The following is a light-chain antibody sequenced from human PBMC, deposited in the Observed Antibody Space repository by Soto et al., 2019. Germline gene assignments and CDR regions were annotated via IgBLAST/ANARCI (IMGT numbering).Light chain of an antibody. V-gene: IGKV2-30*01. CDR1: QSLAYIDGNTY. CDR2: NVS. Sequence: EVVMTQSPLSLPVTLGQPASISCRSSQSLAYIDGNTYLTWFHQRPGQSPRRLIYNVSNRDSGXPXRXXGSGSGTDFTLKISRVEAEDVGIYYCRQSTHWPPYTFGQGTKLEIK. J-gene: IGKJ2*01. CDR3: RQSTHWPPYT.